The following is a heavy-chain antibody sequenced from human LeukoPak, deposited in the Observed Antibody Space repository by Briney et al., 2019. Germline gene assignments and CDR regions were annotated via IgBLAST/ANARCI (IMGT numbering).Heavy chain of an antibody. CDR2: INPNSGGT. J-gene: IGHJ4*02. Sequence: ASVKVSCKASGYTFTSYYMHWVRRAPGQGLEWMGWINPNSGGTNYAQKFQGWVTMTRDTSISTAYMELSRLRSDDTAVYYCARYSSGWTGNYFDYWGQGTLVTVSS. D-gene: IGHD6-19*01. V-gene: IGHV1-2*04. CDR1: GYTFTSYY. CDR3: ARYSSGWTGNYFDY.